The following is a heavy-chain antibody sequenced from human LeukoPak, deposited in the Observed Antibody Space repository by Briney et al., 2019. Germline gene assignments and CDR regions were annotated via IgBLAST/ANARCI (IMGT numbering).Heavy chain of an antibody. V-gene: IGHV1-2*02. Sequence: ASVKVSCKASGYTFTGYYMHWVRQAPGQGLEWMGWINPNSGGTNYAQKFQGRVTMTRDTSISTAYMELSRLRSDDTAVYYCASGLKPREYCSGGSCYGYWGQGTLVTVSS. D-gene: IGHD2-15*01. CDR1: GYTFTGYY. CDR3: ASGLKPREYCSGGSCYGY. CDR2: INPNSGGT. J-gene: IGHJ4*02.